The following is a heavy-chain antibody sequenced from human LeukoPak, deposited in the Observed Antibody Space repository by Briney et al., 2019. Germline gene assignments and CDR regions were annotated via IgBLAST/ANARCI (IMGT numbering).Heavy chain of an antibody. CDR2: ISYDGSNK. CDR1: GFTFSSYA. J-gene: IGHJ4*02. CDR3: ARVSGAYFDWVSYFDY. V-gene: IGHV3-30*04. D-gene: IGHD3-9*01. Sequence: GRSLRLSCAASGFTFSSYAMHWVRQAPGKGLEWVAVISYDGSNKYYADSVKGRFTISRDNSKNTLYLQMNSLRAEDTAVYYCARVSGAYFDWVSYFDYSGQGTLVTASS.